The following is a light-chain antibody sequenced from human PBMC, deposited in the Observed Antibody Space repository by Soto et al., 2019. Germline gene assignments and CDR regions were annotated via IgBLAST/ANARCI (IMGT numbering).Light chain of an antibody. J-gene: IGKJ4*01. CDR3: QQYYSIPLT. CDR2: GAS. V-gene: IGKV3-20*01. CDR1: QSITGSY. Sequence: ENVLTQSPGTLSLSPGERATVSCRASQSITGSYLAWYQQTPGQAPGLLIYGASSRATGVPDRFSGSGSGTDFTLTISRLEPEDFAVYYCQQYYSIPLTFGGGTKVEIK.